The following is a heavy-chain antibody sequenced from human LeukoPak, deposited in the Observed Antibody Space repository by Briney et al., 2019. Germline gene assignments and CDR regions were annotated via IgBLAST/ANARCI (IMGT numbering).Heavy chain of an antibody. J-gene: IGHJ4*02. V-gene: IGHV3-7*01. CDR3: ARWDIRGTAHQLDY. D-gene: IGHD5-12*01. CDR1: GFTLSSHW. CDR2: INQDASAK. Sequence: GGSLRLSCAASGFTLSSHWMTWVRQAPGKGLERVANINQDASAKYYVASVRGRFTISRDNAKNSIYLQMNSLRVDDTAVYYCARWDIRGTAHQLDYWGQGTLVTVSS.